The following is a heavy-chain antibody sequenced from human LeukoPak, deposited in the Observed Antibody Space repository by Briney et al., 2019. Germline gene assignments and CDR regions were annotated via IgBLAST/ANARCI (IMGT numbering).Heavy chain of an antibody. CDR1: GFTFDDYA. V-gene: IGHV3-9*01. Sequence: PGGSLRLSCASSGFTFDDYAMHWVRQAPGKGLEWVSGISWNSGSIGYADSVKGRFTISRDNAKNSLYLQMNRLRAEDTALYYCAKDLGGSSWTYYIDYGGQGSLVTVSS. CDR3: AKDLGGSSWTYYIDY. CDR2: ISWNSGSI. J-gene: IGHJ4*02. D-gene: IGHD6-13*01.